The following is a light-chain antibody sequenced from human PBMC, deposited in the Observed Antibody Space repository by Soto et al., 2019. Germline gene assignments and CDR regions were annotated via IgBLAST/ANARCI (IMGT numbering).Light chain of an antibody. J-gene: IGLJ1*01. CDR2: DVS. Sequence: QCVLNKPASVTGSPGRSITFSFTRTSSDDGGYNYVSWYQQHPGKAPKLMLSDVSNRPSGVSNFFSCSMSGNPASLTISGLQTEVEAECYFRTYTPFSPYVFVTWTKVSVL. CDR3: RTYTPFSPYV. V-gene: IGLV2-14*01. CDR1: SSDDGGYNY.